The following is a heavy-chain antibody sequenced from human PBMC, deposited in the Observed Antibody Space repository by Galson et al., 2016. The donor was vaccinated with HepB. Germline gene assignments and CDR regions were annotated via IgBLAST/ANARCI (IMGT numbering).Heavy chain of an antibody. CDR3: ARVPGVMIEFEGVPDYYYGMDV. D-gene: IGHD2-2*01. CDR1: GGTFSNNA. J-gene: IGHJ6*02. CDR2: IIPIFGVA. V-gene: IGHV1-69*13. Sequence: SVKVSCKASGGTFSNNAINWVRQAPGQGLEWMGGIIPIFGVANYAEKFQGKVTITADESTSTAYMELSSLKSEDTAVYYCARVPGVMIEFEGVPDYYYGMDVWGQGTTVTVSS.